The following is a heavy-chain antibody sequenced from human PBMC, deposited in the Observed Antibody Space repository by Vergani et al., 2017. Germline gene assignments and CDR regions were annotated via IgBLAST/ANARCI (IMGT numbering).Heavy chain of an antibody. CDR3: ARGLRDDFFYWFDP. Sequence: QVQLQESGPGLVKPSETLSLTCTVSGGSVSSGSYYWSWIRQPPGKGLEWIGYIYYSGSTNYNPSLKSRVTISVDTSKNQFSLKLSSVTAADTAVYYCARGLRDDFFYWFDPWGQGTLVTVSS. CDR1: GGSVSSGSYY. CDR2: IYYSGST. D-gene: IGHD3-3*01. J-gene: IGHJ5*02. V-gene: IGHV4-61*01.